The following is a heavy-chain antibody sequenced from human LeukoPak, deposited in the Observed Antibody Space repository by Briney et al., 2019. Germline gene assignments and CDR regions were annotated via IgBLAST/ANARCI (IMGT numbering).Heavy chain of an antibody. CDR3: ASTYYYDSSGYYKPYYFDY. CDR1: GGTFSSYA. CDR2: IIPIFGTA. J-gene: IGHJ4*02. Sequence: ASVKVSCKASGGTFSSYAISWVRQAPGQGLEWMGGIIPIFGTANYAQKFQGRVTITADESTSTAYMELSSLRSEDTAVYYCASTYYYDSSGYYKPYYFDYWGQGTLVTVSS. D-gene: IGHD3-22*01. V-gene: IGHV1-69*01.